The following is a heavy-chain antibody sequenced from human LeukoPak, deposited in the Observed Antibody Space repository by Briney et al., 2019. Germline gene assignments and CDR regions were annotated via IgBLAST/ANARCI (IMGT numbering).Heavy chain of an antibody. V-gene: IGHV4-61*02. J-gene: IGHJ6*03. CDR2: IYTSGST. Sequence: SSQTLSLTCTVSGGSISSGSYYWSWIRQPAGKGLEWIGRIYTSGSTNYNPSLKSRVTISVDTSKNQFSLKLSSVTAADTAVYYCARDRGPAYDFWSGYYRDYYYYYMDVWGKGTTVTVSS. CDR1: GGSISSGSYY. CDR3: ARDRGPAYDFWSGYYRDYYYYYMDV. D-gene: IGHD3-3*01.